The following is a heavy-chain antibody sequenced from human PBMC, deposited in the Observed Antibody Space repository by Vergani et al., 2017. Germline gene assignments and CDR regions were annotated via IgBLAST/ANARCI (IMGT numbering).Heavy chain of an antibody. Sequence: QVQLQESGPGLVKPSQTLSLTCTVSGASVSSGSYYWSWIRQPAGKGLEWIGTIDRTGRTHLSPSLKSRLTISVDTTKNQFSLRLTSATAADTAVYFCARDGMSPAEIDPKNAFHVWGQGTRVSV. D-gene: IGHD1-14*01. J-gene: IGHJ3*01. CDR3: ARDGMSPAEIDPKNAFHV. V-gene: IGHV4-61*02. CDR1: GASVSSGSYY. CDR2: IDRTGRT.